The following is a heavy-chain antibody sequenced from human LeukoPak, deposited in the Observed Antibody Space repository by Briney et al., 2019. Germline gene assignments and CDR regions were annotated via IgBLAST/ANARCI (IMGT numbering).Heavy chain of an antibody. D-gene: IGHD4-17*01. J-gene: IGHJ4*02. CDR1: GFTFSSFG. V-gene: IGHV3-33*01. Sequence: GGSLRLSCAASGFTFSSFGMHWVRQAPGKGLEWVAFIWYDGSNKYYADSVKGRFTISRDNAKNSLYLQMNSLRAEDTAVYYCARDSLYGDLFDYWGQGTLVTVSS. CDR3: ARDSLYGDLFDY. CDR2: IWYDGSNK.